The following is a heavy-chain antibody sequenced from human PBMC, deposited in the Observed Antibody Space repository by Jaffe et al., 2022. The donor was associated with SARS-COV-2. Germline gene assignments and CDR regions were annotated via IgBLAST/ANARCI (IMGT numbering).Heavy chain of an antibody. V-gene: IGHV3-43*01. CDR2: ISWDGGST. J-gene: IGHJ6*04. Sequence: EVQLVESGGVVVQPGGSLRLSCAASGFTFDDYTMHWVRQAPGKGLEWVSLISWDGGSTYYADSVKGRFTISRDNSKNSLYLQMNSLRTEDTALYYCAKGRSGSNPFSAMDVWGKGTTVTVSS. CDR1: GFTFDDYT. CDR3: AKGRSGSNPFSAMDV. D-gene: IGHD1-26*01.